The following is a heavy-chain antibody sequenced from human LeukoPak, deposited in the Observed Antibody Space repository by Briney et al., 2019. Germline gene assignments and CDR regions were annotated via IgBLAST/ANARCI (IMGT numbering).Heavy chain of an antibody. CDR2: ISSSSNYI. CDR3: ARRGPFSGSYPGDYYGMDV. D-gene: IGHD1-26*01. Sequence: GGSLRLSCAASGFTFSSYSMNWVRQAPGKGLEWVSSISSSSNYIYYVDSVKGRFTISRDNAKNSLYPQMNILRAEDTAVYYCARRGPFSGSYPGDYYGMDVWGQGTTVTVSS. J-gene: IGHJ6*02. CDR1: GFTFSSYS. V-gene: IGHV3-21*01.